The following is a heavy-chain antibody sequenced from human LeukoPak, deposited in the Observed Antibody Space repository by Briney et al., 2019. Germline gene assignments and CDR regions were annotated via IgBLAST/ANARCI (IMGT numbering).Heavy chain of an antibody. V-gene: IGHV4-31*03. CDR2: IYYSGST. CDR1: GGSISSGGYY. Sequence: SSETLSLTCTVSGGSISSGGYYWSWIRQHPGKGLEWIGYIYYSGSTYYNPSLKSRVTISVDTSKNQFSLKLGSVTAADTAVYYCARDRGTAMVFTPSTPANHYGMDVWGQGTTVTVSS. CDR3: ARDRGTAMVFTPSTPANHYGMDV. J-gene: IGHJ6*02. D-gene: IGHD5-18*01.